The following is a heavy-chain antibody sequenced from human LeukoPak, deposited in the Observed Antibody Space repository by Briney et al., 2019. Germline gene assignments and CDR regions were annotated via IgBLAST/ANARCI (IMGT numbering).Heavy chain of an antibody. CDR2: IYIGGST. Sequence: HPGGSLRLSCAASGLTVSSNYMSWVRHAPGKGLEWVSFIYIGGSTYYADSVKGRFTISRDNSKNTLYLQMNSLRAEDTAVYYCAKEGWFTMIEVIIKGLDYWGQGTLVTVSS. CDR3: AKEGWFTMIEVIIKGLDY. V-gene: IGHV3-66*01. D-gene: IGHD3-22*01. CDR1: GLTVSSNY. J-gene: IGHJ4*02.